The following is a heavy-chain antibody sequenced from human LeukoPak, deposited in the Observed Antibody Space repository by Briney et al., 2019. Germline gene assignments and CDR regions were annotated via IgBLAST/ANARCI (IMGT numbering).Heavy chain of an antibody. V-gene: IGHV3-48*04. CDR1: GFTFSSYS. J-gene: IGHJ6*03. CDR3: ASFPVVPADYMDV. D-gene: IGHD2-2*01. Sequence: HGGSLRLSCAASGFTFSSYSMNWVRQAPGKGLEWVSYISSSSSTIYYADSVKGRFTISRDNAKNSLYLQMNSLRAEDTAVYYCASFPVVPADYMDVWGKGTTVTVSS. CDR2: ISSSSSTI.